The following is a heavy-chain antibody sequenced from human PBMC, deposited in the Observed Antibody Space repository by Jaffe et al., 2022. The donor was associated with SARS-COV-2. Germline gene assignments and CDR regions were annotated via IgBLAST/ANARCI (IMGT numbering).Heavy chain of an antibody. J-gene: IGHJ4*02. V-gene: IGHV7-4-1*02. D-gene: IGHD3-22*01. CDR3: ARVYDSSGDFPMDY. CDR2: INTYTGNP. Sequence: QVQLVQSGSELKKPGASVKVSCKASGYTFNKYAMNWVRQAPGQGLEWMGWINTYTGNPTYAQGFTGRFVFSLDTSVSTAYLQISSLKAEDTAMYYCARVYDSSGDFPMDYWGQGTLVTVSS. CDR1: GYTFNKYA.